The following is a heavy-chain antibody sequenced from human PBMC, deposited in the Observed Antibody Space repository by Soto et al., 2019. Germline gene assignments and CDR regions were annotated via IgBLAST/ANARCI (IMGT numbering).Heavy chain of an antibody. CDR3: ARVGEGAAPGSYYYYYGMDV. Sequence: QVQLQQWGAGLLKPSETLSLTCAVYGGSFSGYYWSWIRQPPGKGLEWVGEINHSGSTNYNPALKSRVTIPVDTSKNQFSLNRSSVRAADTAVYYCARVGEGAAPGSYYYYYGMDVWGQGTTVTVSS. J-gene: IGHJ6*02. V-gene: IGHV4-34*01. CDR2: INHSGST. CDR1: GGSFSGYY. D-gene: IGHD6-13*01.